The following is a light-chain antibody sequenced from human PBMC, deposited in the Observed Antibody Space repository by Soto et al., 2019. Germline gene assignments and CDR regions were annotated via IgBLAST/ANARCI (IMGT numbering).Light chain of an antibody. CDR1: QNVYNNY. Sequence: VLTQSPDTMSLSPGERATLSCRTSQNVYNNYLAWYQQRPGQAPRLLIYGVFNRATGIPDRFSGSGSGTDFTLTSSGLEPEDSAVYYCQHYDGSPRTFGQGTNLEIK. J-gene: IGKJ2*01. CDR2: GVF. CDR3: QHYDGSPRT. V-gene: IGKV3-20*01.